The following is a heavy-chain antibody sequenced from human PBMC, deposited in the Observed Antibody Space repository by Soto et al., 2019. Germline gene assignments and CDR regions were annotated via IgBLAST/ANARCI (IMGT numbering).Heavy chain of an antibody. CDR1: GGSISSSSYY. J-gene: IGHJ6*02. V-gene: IGHV4-39*01. CDR3: ARGPYSSGWSFTYYYYYYGMDV. Sequence: SETLSLTCTVSGGSISSSSYYWGWIRQPPGKGLEWIGSIYYSGSTYYNPSLKSRVTISVDTSKNQFSLKLSSVTAADTAVYYCARGPYSSGWSFTYYYYYYGMDVWGQGTTVTVSS. D-gene: IGHD6-19*01. CDR2: IYYSGST.